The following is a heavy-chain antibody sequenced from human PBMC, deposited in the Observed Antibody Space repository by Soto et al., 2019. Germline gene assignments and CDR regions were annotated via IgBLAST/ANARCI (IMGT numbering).Heavy chain of an antibody. V-gene: IGHV1-69*02. D-gene: IGHD3-22*01. Sequence: SVKVSCKASGGTFSSYTISWVRQAPGQGLEWMGRIIPILGIANYAQKFQGRVTITADKSTSTAYMELSSLRSEDTAVYYCARNSVGGYYYDSSGYSPVDDYWGQGTLVTVSS. CDR3: ARNSVGGYYYDSSGYSPVDDY. J-gene: IGHJ4*02. CDR1: GGTFSSYT. CDR2: IIPILGIA.